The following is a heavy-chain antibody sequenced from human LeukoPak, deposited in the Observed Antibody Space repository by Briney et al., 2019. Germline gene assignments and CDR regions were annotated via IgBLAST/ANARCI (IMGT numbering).Heavy chain of an antibody. CDR2: IYYSGST. CDR1: GGSISSSSYY. CDR3: ARDRLLWFGELDY. J-gene: IGHJ4*02. V-gene: IGHV4-39*07. D-gene: IGHD3-10*01. Sequence: PSETLSLTCTVSGGSISSSSYYWGWIRQPPGKGLEWIGSIYYSGSTYYNPSLKSRVTMSVDTSKNQISLKLSSVTAADTAVYYCARDRLLWFGELDYWGQGTLVIVSS.